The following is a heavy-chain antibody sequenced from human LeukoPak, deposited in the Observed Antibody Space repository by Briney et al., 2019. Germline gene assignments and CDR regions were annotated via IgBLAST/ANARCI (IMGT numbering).Heavy chain of an antibody. CDR3: ARIGSGWYWDY. Sequence: PGGSLRLSCAASGSTFSSYNMYWVRQAPGQGLEWVSSLSGGSDHIYYADPVKGRFTISRDNAKNSLYLQMNSLRAEDTAVYYCARIGSGWYWDYWGQGTLVTVSS. V-gene: IGHV3-21*01. CDR2: LSGGSDHI. J-gene: IGHJ4*02. CDR1: GSTFSSYN. D-gene: IGHD6-19*01.